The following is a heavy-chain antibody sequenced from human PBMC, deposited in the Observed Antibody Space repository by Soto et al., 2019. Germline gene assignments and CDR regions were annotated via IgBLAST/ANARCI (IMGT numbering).Heavy chain of an antibody. CDR2: IKSKTEGGTT. J-gene: IGHJ4*02. CDR3: ANSTYSYTYFGY. D-gene: IGHD5-18*01. Sequence: EVQLVESGGALVKPGESLRLSCAASGFTFSNAWMSWVRQAPGKGLEWVGRIKSKTEGGTTDHAAPVKGRFNVSRGDSKNTLCLHLNSLKTEDTAVYCGANSTYSYTYFGYWGQGTRVTVSS. CDR1: GFTFSNAW. V-gene: IGHV3-15*02.